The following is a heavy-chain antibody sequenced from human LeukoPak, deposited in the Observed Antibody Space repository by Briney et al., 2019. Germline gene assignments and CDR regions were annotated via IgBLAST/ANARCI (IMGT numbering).Heavy chain of an antibody. CDR1: GFTFSSYS. CDR2: ISSSSITI. D-gene: IGHD2-15*01. V-gene: IGHV3-48*04. J-gene: IGHJ4*02. CDR3: ARDRGGSYSAMDY. Sequence: GGSLRLSCAASGFTFSSYSLNWVRQAPGKGLEWVSFISSSSITIYYADSVKGRFTISRDNAEKSLYLQMNSLRAEDTAVYYCARDRGGSYSAMDYWGQGTLVTVSS.